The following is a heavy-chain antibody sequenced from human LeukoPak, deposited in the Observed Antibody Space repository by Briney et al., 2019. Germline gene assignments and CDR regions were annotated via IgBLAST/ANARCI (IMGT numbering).Heavy chain of an antibody. CDR3: ASQASDFWSGYYALAYYYYGMDV. CDR1: GYTFTSYY. D-gene: IGHD3-3*01. Sequence: ASVKVSFKASGYTFTSYYMHWVRQAPGQGLEWMGIINPSGGSTSYAQKFQGRVTMTRDTSTSTVYMELSSLRSEDTAVYYCASQASDFWSGYYALAYYYYGMDVWGQGTTVTVSS. CDR2: INPSGGST. J-gene: IGHJ6*02. V-gene: IGHV1-46*01.